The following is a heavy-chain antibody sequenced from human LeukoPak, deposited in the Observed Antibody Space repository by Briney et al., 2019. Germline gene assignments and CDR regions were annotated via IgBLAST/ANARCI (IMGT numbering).Heavy chain of an antibody. CDR3: ARGYFYERSGYPDDFDM. Sequence: SETLSLTCTVSGGSISTYYWSWIRQPPGKGLEWIGYIYYTGITSYNPSLKARVSISINMSKNQFSLKLTSVSAADTAVYYCARGYFYERSGYPDDFDMWGQGTMVTVSS. CDR1: GGSISTYY. V-gene: IGHV4-59*01. J-gene: IGHJ3*02. D-gene: IGHD3-3*01. CDR2: IYYTGIT.